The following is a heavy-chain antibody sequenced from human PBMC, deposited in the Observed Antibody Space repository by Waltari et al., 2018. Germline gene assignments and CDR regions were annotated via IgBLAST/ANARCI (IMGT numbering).Heavy chain of an antibody. D-gene: IGHD2-21*02. V-gene: IGHV4-59*01. CDR1: VRPLSGFY. CDR2: IYYTGST. Sequence: VQLQESGPSLLKPSETLFRCCTVSVRPLSGFYWSWVRQPPGKGLDWIGYIYYTGSTNFNPSLKSRVTMSVDTSKNQFSLKLSSVTAADTAFYYCARGGGGDWGWFDPWGQGALVTVSS. J-gene: IGHJ5*02. CDR3: ARGGGGDWGWFDP.